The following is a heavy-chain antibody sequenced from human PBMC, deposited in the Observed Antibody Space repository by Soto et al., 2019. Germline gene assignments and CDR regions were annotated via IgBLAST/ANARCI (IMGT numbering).Heavy chain of an antibody. D-gene: IGHD7-27*01. CDR3: AKTPGEIYVIPSLDH. J-gene: IGHJ4*02. Sequence: GGSLRLSCVASGFTFNKYALAWVRQAPGKELEWVAAISGSGASTYDADSVKGRFTISRDNSNNTLYLQMNSLRAEDTAVYYCAKTPGEIYVIPSLDHWGQGTLVTVSS. CDR1: GFTFNKYA. V-gene: IGHV3-23*01. CDR2: ISGSGAST.